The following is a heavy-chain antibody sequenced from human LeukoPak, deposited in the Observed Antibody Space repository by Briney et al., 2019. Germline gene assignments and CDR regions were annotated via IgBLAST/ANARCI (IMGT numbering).Heavy chain of an antibody. Sequence: GGSLRLSCAASGFTFDDYGMSWVRQAPGKGLEWVSGINWNGGSTGYADSVKGRFTISRDNAKNSLYLQMNGLRAEDTALYYCARDRSRGGSGSYYSPFDYWGQGTLVTVSS. D-gene: IGHD3-10*01. J-gene: IGHJ4*02. CDR1: GFTFDDYG. CDR2: INWNGGST. V-gene: IGHV3-20*04. CDR3: ARDRSRGGSGSYYSPFDY.